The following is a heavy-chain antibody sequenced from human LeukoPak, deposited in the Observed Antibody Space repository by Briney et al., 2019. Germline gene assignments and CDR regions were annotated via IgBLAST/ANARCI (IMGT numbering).Heavy chain of an antibody. CDR3: AREGTMVRGVENWFDP. CDR2: INPNSGGT. CDR1: GYTFTGYY. D-gene: IGHD3-10*01. J-gene: IGHJ5*02. Sequence: ASVKVSCKASGYTFTGYYMHWVRQAPGQGLEWMGWINPNSGGTNYAQKFQGRVTMTRDTSISTAYMELSRLRSDDTAVYYCAREGTMVRGVENWFDPWGQGTLVTVSS. V-gene: IGHV1-2*02.